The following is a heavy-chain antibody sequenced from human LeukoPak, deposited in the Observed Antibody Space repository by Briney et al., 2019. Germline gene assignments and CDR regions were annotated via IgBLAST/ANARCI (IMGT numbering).Heavy chain of an antibody. D-gene: IGHD3-10*01. J-gene: IGHJ3*02. CDR3: ARDVTMVRGVTAFDI. CDR1: RFTFSSYW. Sequence: GGSLRLSCAASRFTFSSYWMSWVRQAPGKGLEWVANIKQDGSEKYYVDSVKGRFTISRDNAKNSLYLQMNSLRAEDTAVYYCARDVTMVRGVTAFDIWGQGTMVTVSS. CDR2: IKQDGSEK. V-gene: IGHV3-7*01.